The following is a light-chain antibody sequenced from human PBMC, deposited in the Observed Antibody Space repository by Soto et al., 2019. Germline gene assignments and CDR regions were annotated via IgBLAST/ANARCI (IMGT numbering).Light chain of an antibody. CDR2: DAS. Sequence: DIQLTQSPSSLSASVGDRVTITCQASQDISNYLNWYQQKPGKAPTLLIHDASNLEPGVPSRFSGGGSGTYFTFTISSLQPEDIATYYCQQFDDPFTFGPGTKIEMK. V-gene: IGKV1-33*01. CDR1: QDISNY. J-gene: IGKJ3*01. CDR3: QQFDDPFT.